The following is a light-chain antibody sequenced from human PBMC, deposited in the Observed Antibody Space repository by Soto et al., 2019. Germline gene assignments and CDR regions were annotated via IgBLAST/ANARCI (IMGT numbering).Light chain of an antibody. CDR2: GAS. Sequence: EIVMTQSPATLSVSPGERATLSCRASQNVGNNLVWYQQKPGQAPRLLIYGASTRAAGIPDRFSGSGSGTDFTLTISRLEPEDFAVYYCQQYGSSPWTVGQGTKV. J-gene: IGKJ1*01. CDR1: QNVGNN. CDR3: QQYGSSPWT. V-gene: IGKV3-20*01.